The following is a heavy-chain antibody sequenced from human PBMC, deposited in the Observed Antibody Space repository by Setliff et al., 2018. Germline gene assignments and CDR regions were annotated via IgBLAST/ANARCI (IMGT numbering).Heavy chain of an antibody. CDR1: GYTFTSYA. Sequence: GASVKVSCKASGYTFTSYAMHWVRQAPGQRLERMGWINAGNGNTKYSQKFQGRVTITRDTSASTAYMELSSLRSEDTAVYYCAREIVTPYITMVRETARGFDPWGQGTPVTVSS. J-gene: IGHJ5*02. V-gene: IGHV1-3*01. D-gene: IGHD3-10*01. CDR3: AREIVTPYITMVRETARGFDP. CDR2: INAGNGNT.